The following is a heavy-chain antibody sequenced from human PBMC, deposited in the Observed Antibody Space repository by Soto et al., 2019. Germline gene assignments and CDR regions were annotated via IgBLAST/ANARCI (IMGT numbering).Heavy chain of an antibody. CDR3: ARFRNFNYGSGSYYFDS. V-gene: IGHV3-48*02. Sequence: EVQLVESGGDLVQPGGSLRLSCAASGFTFTSYGMNWVRQAPGKGLEWVSYINNGYTTIYYADSVKGRFTISRDNAKNSLYLQMNSLRDEDTAVYYCARFRNFNYGSGSYYFDSWGQGTLVTVSS. CDR2: INNGYTTI. D-gene: IGHD3-10*01. CDR1: GFTFTSYG. J-gene: IGHJ4*02.